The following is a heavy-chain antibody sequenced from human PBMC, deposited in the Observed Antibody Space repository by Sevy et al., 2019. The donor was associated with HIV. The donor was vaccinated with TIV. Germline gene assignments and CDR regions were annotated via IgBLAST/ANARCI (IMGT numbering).Heavy chain of an antibody. CDR3: ARDWGSVH. CDR2: IKQDGSEK. V-gene: IGHV3-7*01. Sequence: GGSLRLSCTASGFTFSTYWMTWVRQASGKGLEWVANIKQDGSEKYYVDSVKGRFTISRDNAKNSLYLQMNSLRAEDTAVYYCARDWGSVHWGQGTLVTVSS. J-gene: IGHJ4*02. D-gene: IGHD3-16*01. CDR1: GFTFSTYW.